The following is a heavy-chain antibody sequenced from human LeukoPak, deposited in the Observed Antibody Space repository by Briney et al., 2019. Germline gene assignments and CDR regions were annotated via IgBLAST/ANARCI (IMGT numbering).Heavy chain of an antibody. D-gene: IGHD1-26*01. Sequence: GGSLRLSCAASGFTFSSYSMNWVRQAPGKGLEWVSSITSSSSYIYYADSVKGRFTISRDNAKNSLYLQMNSLRADDTAVYYCAGKEGSYSCDYWGQGTLVTVSS. CDR3: AGKEGSYSCDY. CDR2: ITSSSSYI. V-gene: IGHV3-21*01. CDR1: GFTFSSYS. J-gene: IGHJ4*02.